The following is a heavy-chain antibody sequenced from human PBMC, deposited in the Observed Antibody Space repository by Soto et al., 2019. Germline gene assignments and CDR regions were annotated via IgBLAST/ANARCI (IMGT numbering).Heavy chain of an antibody. CDR1: VFTFSSYG. CDR2: IWYDGSNK. CDR3: ARGPYSNYYYYYGMDV. V-gene: IGHV3-33*01. D-gene: IGHD4-4*01. Sequence: PGGSLRLSCAASVFTFSSYGMHWVRQAPGKGLEWVAVIWYDGSNKYYADSVKGRFTISRDNSKNTLYLQMNSLRAEDTAVYYCARGPYSNYYYYYGMDVWGQGTTVTVSS. J-gene: IGHJ6*02.